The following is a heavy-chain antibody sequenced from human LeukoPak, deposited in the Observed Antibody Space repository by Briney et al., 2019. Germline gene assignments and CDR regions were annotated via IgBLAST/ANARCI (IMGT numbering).Heavy chain of an antibody. V-gene: IGHV5-51*01. CDR3: ARRLPGGDYVRNAFDI. J-gene: IGHJ3*02. Sequence: HGESLKISCKGSGYSFTSYWIGWVRQMPGKGLEWMGIIYPGDSDTRYSPSFQGQVTISADKSISTAYLQWSSLKASDTAMYYCARRLPGGDYVRNAFDIWGQGTMVTVSS. CDR1: GYSFTSYW. CDR2: IYPGDSDT. D-gene: IGHD4-17*01.